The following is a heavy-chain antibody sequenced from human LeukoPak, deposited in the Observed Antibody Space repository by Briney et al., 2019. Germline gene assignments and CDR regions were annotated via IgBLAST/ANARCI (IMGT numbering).Heavy chain of an antibody. Sequence: GGSLRLSCAASGFTFSSYAMSWVRLAPGKGLEWVSAISGSGGSTYYADSVKGRFTISRDNAKNSLYLQMNSLRAEDTAVYYCARDEDGWFDPWGQGTLVTVSS. J-gene: IGHJ5*02. D-gene: IGHD5-24*01. V-gene: IGHV3-23*01. CDR2: ISGSGGST. CDR3: ARDEDGWFDP. CDR1: GFTFSSYA.